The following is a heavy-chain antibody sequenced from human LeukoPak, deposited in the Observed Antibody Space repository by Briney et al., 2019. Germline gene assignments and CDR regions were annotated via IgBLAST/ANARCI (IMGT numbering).Heavy chain of an antibody. CDR1: GSTFTNAW. CDR3: TTAPLDY. CDR2: IKSKADGETI. V-gene: IGHV3-15*07. Sequence: GGSLRLSCAASGSTFTNAWMNWVRQAPGKGLEWVGRIKSKADGETIDYAAPEIGRFTMSRDDSKNTLFLQMNSLETEDAAIYYCTTAPLDYWGQGTLVTVSS. J-gene: IGHJ4*02.